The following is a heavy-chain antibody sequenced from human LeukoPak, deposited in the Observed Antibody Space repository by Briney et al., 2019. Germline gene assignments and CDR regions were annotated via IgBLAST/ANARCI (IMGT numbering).Heavy chain of an antibody. CDR1: GGSFSSYY. J-gene: IGHJ4*02. Sequence: KTSETLSLTCTVSGGSFSSYYWSWVRQPPGKGLEWIGYICYSGSTKYGPSLNSRVTISLDTSKSQFSLKLNSVTAADTAVYYCARQPSGYYDKSGYYPYYVESWGQGTLVTVSS. D-gene: IGHD3-22*01. CDR3: ARQPSGYYDKSGYYPYYVES. CDR2: ICYSGST. V-gene: IGHV4-59*08.